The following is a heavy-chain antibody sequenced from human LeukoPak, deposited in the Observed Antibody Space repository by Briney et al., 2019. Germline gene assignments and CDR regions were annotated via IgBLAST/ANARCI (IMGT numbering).Heavy chain of an antibody. Sequence: GESLKISCEGSGYSFNNYWIGWVRQMPGKGLEWMGIIYPGDSDSRYSPSFQGQVTISADKSISTTYLQWSSLKASDTAIYYCARLFSTTLWYFDLWGRGTLVTVSS. J-gene: IGHJ2*01. CDR1: GYSFNNYW. CDR2: IYPGDSDS. D-gene: IGHD2-2*01. CDR3: ARLFSTTLWYFDL. V-gene: IGHV5-51*01.